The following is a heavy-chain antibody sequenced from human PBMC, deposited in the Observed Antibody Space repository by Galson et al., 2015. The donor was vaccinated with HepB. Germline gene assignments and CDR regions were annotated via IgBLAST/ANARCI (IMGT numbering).Heavy chain of an antibody. J-gene: IGHJ3*02. V-gene: IGHV3-33*01. CDR2: IWYDGSNK. CDR3: ARAPVVPAAMGAFDI. CDR1: GFTFSSYG. Sequence: SLRLSCAASGFTFSSYGMHWVRQAPGKGLEWVAVIWYDGSNKYYADSVKGRFTISRDNSKNTLYLQMNSLRAEDTAVYYCARAPVVPAAMGAFDIWGQGTMVTVSS. D-gene: IGHD2-2*01.